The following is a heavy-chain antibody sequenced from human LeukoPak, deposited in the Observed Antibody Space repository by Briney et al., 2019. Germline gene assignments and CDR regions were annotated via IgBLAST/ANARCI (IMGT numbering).Heavy chain of an antibody. CDR2: IRADNGNT. J-gene: IGHJ4*02. V-gene: IGHV1-18*01. D-gene: IGHD3-22*01. CDR1: GYTFTNYY. Sequence: ASVKVSCKASGYTFTNYYITWVRQAPGQGLEWMGWIRADNGNTNYAQKFQGRVTMTTDTSTSTAYMELSSLRSEDTAVYYCARALRITMIVGGLYYFDYWGQGTLVTVSS. CDR3: ARALRITMIVGGLYYFDY.